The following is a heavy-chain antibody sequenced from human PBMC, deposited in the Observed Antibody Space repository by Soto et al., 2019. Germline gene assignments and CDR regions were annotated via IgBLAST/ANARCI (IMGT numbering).Heavy chain of an antibody. D-gene: IGHD2-15*01. V-gene: IGHV3-30*03. J-gene: IGHJ4*02. CDR3: AGGQYYFDY. CDR1: GFPFSSYG. CDR2: ISYDGSNK. Sequence: QVQLVESGGGVVQPGRSLRLSCAASGFPFSSYGMHWVRQAPGKGLEWVAHISYDGSNKHYTDSVKGRFTISRDNSKNMLYLQMSGLRAEDTAVYYCAGGQYYFDYCGQGTRVSVSS.